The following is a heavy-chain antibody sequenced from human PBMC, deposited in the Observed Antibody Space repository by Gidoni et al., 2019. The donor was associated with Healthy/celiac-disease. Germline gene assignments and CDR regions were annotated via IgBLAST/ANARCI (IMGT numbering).Heavy chain of an antibody. CDR2: IIPSLGIA. Sequence: QVQLVQSGAEVKKPGSSVKVSCKASGGTFSSYTISWVRQAPGQGLEWMGRIIPSLGIANYEKKFQGRVTITADKSTSTAYMELSSLRSEDTAVYYCARAGSSGWYVFNWFDPWGQGTLVTVSS. CDR1: GGTFSSYT. D-gene: IGHD6-19*01. V-gene: IGHV1-69*02. J-gene: IGHJ5*02. CDR3: ARAGSSGWYVFNWFDP.